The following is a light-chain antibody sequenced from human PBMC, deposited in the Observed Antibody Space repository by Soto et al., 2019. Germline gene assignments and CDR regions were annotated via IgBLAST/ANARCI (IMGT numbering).Light chain of an antibody. J-gene: IGLJ2*01. CDR3: AAWDDSLL. CDR2: RNN. V-gene: IGLV1-47*01. CDR1: GSNIGSNY. Sequence: QSVLTQPPSASGTPGQRVTISCSGSGSNIGSNYVYWYQQLPGTAPKLLIYRNNQRPSGVPDRFSGSKSGTSASLAISGLRSEDEADYYCAAWDDSLLFGGGTKLTVL.